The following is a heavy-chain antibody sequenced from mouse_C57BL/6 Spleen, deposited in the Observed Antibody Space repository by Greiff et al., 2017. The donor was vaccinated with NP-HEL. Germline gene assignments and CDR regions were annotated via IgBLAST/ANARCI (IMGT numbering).Heavy chain of an antibody. J-gene: IGHJ4*01. CDR2: IYPNNGGT. CDR3: ARTPYYYGSNYAMDY. D-gene: IGHD1-1*01. V-gene: IGHV1-22*01. CDR1: GYTFTDYN. Sequence: DVQLQESGPELVKPGASVKMSCKASGYTFTDYNMHWVKQSHGKSLEWIGYIYPNNGGTSYNQKFKGKATLTVNKSSSTAYMELRSLTSEDSAVYYCARTPYYYGSNYAMDYWGQGTSVTVSS.